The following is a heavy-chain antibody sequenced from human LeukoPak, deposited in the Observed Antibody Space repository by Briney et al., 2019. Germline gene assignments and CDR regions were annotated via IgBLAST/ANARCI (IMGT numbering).Heavy chain of an antibody. CDR2: ISGSGGST. CDR1: GFTFSSYA. CDR3: ARDVLRAAAGNLLGY. V-gene: IGHV3-23*01. Sequence: GGSLRLSCAASGFTFSSYAMSWVRQAPGKGLEWVSAISGSGGSTYYADSVKGRFTISRDNSKNTLYLQMNSLRAEDTAVYYCARDVLRAAAGNLLGYWGQGTLVTVSS. J-gene: IGHJ4*02. D-gene: IGHD6-13*01.